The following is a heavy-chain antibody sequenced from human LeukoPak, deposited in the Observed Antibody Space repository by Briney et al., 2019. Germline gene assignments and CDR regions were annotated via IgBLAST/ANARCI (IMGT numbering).Heavy chain of an antibody. J-gene: IGHJ3*02. CDR2: INHSGSI. V-gene: IGHV4-34*01. D-gene: IGHD5-18*01. Sequence: SEPLSLTCALYGGSFSGYYWSWIRKPPGKGLEWIGEINHSGSINYNPSLKSRVTIYVDPSKNQFALKLRSVTATDTAVYYCARSDGYGLVGIWGQGTMVTVSS. CDR3: ARSDGYGLVGI. CDR1: GGSFSGYY.